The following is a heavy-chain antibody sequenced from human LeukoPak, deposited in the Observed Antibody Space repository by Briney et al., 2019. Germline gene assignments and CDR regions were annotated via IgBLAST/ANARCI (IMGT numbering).Heavy chain of an antibody. Sequence: GGSLRLSCAASGFTFSSYAMSWVRQAPGKGLEWVSGTSGSGGSTYYADSVKGRFTISRDNSKNTLYLQMNTLRAEDAAVYYCAKDRRSAYYYYYGIDVWGQGTTVTVSS. CDR1: GFTFSSYA. J-gene: IGHJ6*02. D-gene: IGHD6-19*01. CDR2: TSGSGGST. V-gene: IGHV3-23*01. CDR3: AKDRRSAYYYYYGIDV.